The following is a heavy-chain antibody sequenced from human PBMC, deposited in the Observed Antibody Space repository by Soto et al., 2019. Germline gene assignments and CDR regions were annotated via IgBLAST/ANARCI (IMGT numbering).Heavy chain of an antibody. D-gene: IGHD6-19*01. V-gene: IGHV1-3*01. CDR2: INAGNGYT. Sequence: ASVKVSCKASGYTFTSYAMHWVRQAPGQRLEWMGWINAGNGYTKYSQKFQGRVTITRDTAASTVYMELSSLRSEDTAMYYCARPVDYGSGWSRFDYWGQGTPVTVS. J-gene: IGHJ4*02. CDR1: GYTFTSYA. CDR3: ARPVDYGSGWSRFDY.